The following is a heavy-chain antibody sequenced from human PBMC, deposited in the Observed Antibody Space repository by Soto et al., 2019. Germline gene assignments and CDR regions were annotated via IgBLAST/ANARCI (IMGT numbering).Heavy chain of an antibody. Sequence: GSSVKVACKASGYTFTIDVISWVRQAPGQGLEWMGWISAYNGNTNYAQKLQGRVTMTTDTSTSTAYMELRSLRSDDTAVYYCASGQWLPGYWGQGTLVTVSS. J-gene: IGHJ4*02. CDR2: ISAYNGNT. D-gene: IGHD6-19*01. V-gene: IGHV1-18*01. CDR3: ASGQWLPGY. CDR1: GYTFTIDV.